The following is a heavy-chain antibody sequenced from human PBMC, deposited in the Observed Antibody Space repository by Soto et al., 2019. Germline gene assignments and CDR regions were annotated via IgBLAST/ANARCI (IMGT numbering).Heavy chain of an antibody. J-gene: IGHJ4*02. V-gene: IGHV4-39*01. Sequence: ASETLSLTCTVSGGSISSSNYYWAWIRQPPGQGLEWIGNIYYTEGSYYNPSLKSRVTISVDTSENQVSLKLFAVTAADTALYYCVSAAKWELLFDYWGQGIQVTVSS. CDR1: GGSISSSNYY. CDR3: VSAAKWELLFDY. CDR2: IYYTEGS. D-gene: IGHD1-26*01.